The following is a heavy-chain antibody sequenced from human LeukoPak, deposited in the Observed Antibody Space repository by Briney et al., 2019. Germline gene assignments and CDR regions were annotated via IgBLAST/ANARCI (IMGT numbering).Heavy chain of an antibody. Sequence: SETLSLTCTVSGGSISSSRYYWGWIRQPPGKGLEWIVSIYYSGSTYYNPSLKSRVTISVDTSKNQFSLKLSSVTAADTAVYYCARLSTFNGDILTGYFDYWGQGTLVTVSS. CDR1: GGSISSSRYY. CDR2: IYYSGST. V-gene: IGHV4-39*01. D-gene: IGHD3-9*01. J-gene: IGHJ4*02. CDR3: ARLSTFNGDILTGYFDY.